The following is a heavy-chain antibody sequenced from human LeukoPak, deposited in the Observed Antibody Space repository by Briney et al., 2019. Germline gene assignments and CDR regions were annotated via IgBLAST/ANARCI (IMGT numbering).Heavy chain of an antibody. CDR1: GGYISRYY. CDR3: ARLWRGSGWSIDY. V-gene: IGHV4-4*07. Sequence: SETLSLTCTVSGGYISRYYWSWIRQPAGKGLDWIGRIYTSGSTNLNPSLKSRVTMSVDTSKNQFSLKLSSVTAADTAVYYCARLWRGSGWSIDYWGQGTLVTVSS. J-gene: IGHJ4*02. D-gene: IGHD6-19*01. CDR2: IYTSGST.